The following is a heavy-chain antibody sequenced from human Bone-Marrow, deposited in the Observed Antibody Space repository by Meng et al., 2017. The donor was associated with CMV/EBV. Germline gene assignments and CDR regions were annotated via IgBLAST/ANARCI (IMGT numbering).Heavy chain of an antibody. CDR2: ISGGGVST. CDR3: ARDATVTTYGMDV. D-gene: IGHD4-11*01. J-gene: IGHJ6*02. Sequence: GGSLRLSCAASGFTFSSYAMSWVRQAPGKGLEWVSTISGGGVSTYYADSVKGRFTISRDNAKNSLYLQMNSLRAEDTAVYYCARDATVTTYGMDVWGQGTTVTVSS. CDR1: GFTFSSYA. V-gene: IGHV3-23*01.